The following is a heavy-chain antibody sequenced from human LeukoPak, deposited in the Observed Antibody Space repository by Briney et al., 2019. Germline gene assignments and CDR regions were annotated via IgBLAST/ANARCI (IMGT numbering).Heavy chain of an antibody. CDR3: AREGPSFWSGPDYGMDV. V-gene: IGHV4-30-2*02. CDR1: GGSTSSGGYS. J-gene: IGHJ6*02. CDR2: IYHSGST. D-gene: IGHD3-3*01. Sequence: SQTLSLTCAVPGGSTSSGGYSWSWIRQPPGKGLEWIGYIYHSGSTYYNPSLKSRVTISVDTSKNQFSLKLSSVTAADTAVYYCAREGPSFWSGPDYGMDVWGQGTTVTVSS.